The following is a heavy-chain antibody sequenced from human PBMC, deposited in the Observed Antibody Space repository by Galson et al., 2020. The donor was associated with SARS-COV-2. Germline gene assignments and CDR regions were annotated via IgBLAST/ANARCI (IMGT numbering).Heavy chain of an antibody. CDR1: GFTFSSYA. J-gene: IGHJ4*02. D-gene: IGHD1-26*01. Sequence: GGSLRLSCAASGFTFSSYAMHWVRQPPGKGLEWVAAISSDGSNKYYADSVKGRFTISTDNSKNTLYLQMNSLRAEDTAVYYCARTPGGSYWGYFDYWGQGTLVTVSA. CDR2: ISSDGSNK. V-gene: IGHV3-30-3*01. CDR3: ARTPGGSYWGYFDY.